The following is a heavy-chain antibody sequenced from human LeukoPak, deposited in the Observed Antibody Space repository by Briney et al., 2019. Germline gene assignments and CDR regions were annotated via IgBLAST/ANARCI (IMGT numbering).Heavy chain of an antibody. CDR1: GGTFSSYA. CDR2: IIPIFGTA. D-gene: IGHD1-26*01. V-gene: IGHV1-69*05. CDR3: ARQGDGSYYFDY. J-gene: IGHJ4*02. Sequence: SVKVSCKASGGTFSSYAISWVRQAPGQGLEWMGRIIPIFGTANYAQKFQGRVTITTDESTSTAYMELSSLRSEDTAVYYCARQGDGSYYFDYWGQGTLVTASS.